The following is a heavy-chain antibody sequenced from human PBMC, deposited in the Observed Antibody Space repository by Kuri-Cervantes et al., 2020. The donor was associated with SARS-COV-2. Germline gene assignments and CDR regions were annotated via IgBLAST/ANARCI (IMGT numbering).Heavy chain of an antibody. J-gene: IGHJ4*02. CDR1: GFTVGNNY. CDR3: VRDRGERGH. CDR2: IYSSENA. D-gene: IGHD6-25*01. Sequence: GGSLRLSCAAFGFTVGNNYTSWFRQAPGKGLEWVSVIYSSENAYYADSVEGRFTISRDNSKNMVYLQMNDLRAEDTAVYYCVRDRGERGHWGQGTLVTVSS. V-gene: IGHV3-53*01.